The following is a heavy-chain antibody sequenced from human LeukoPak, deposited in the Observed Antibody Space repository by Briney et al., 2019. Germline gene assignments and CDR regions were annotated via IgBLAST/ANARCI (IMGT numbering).Heavy chain of an antibody. D-gene: IGHD3-22*01. CDR2: IYTSGST. V-gene: IGHV4-61*02. CDR3: ARGRYYYDTSGYVVWLDP. CDR1: GGSISSGSYY. J-gene: IGHJ5*02. Sequence: SETLSLTCTVSGGSISSGSYYWSWIRQPAGKGLEWIGRIYTSGSTNYNPSLKSRVTISVDTSKNQFSLKLSSVTAADTAVYYCARGRYYYDTSGYVVWLDPWGQGTLVTVSS.